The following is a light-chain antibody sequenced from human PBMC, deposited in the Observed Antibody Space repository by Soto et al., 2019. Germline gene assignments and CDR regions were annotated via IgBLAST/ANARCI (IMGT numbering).Light chain of an antibody. CDR1: SSDVGSYNL. CDR2: EVS. V-gene: IGLV2-23*02. CDR3: CSYAGSRIPVV. Sequence: QSVLTQPASVSGSPGQSITISCTGTSSDVGSYNLVSWYQQHPGKAPKSMIYEVSKRPSGVSNRFSGSKSGNTASLTISGLQAEDEADYYCCSYAGSRIPVVFGGGTKVTVL. J-gene: IGLJ2*01.